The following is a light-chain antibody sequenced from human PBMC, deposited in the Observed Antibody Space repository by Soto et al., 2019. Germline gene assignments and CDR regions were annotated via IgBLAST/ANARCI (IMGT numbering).Light chain of an antibody. CDR2: GAS. CDR3: QQYGGSPIT. CDR1: QSVTSK. J-gene: IGKJ5*01. Sequence: LLSHSVGTLSLSTETRSTLSCGASQSVTSKLAWYQQKPGQAPRLLISGASNRATGIPDRFSGSGSGTDFTLTISRLEPDDFALYFCQQYGGSPITFGLGTRLEIK. V-gene: IGKV3-20*01.